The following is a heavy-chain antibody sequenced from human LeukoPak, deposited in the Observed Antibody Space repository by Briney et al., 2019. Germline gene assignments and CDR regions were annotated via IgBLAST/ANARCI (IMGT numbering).Heavy chain of an antibody. CDR3: ARDPGIYYYDSSGRFDY. Sequence: ASVKVSCKASGYTFTTYGISWVRQAPGQGLAWMGWISPYNGNTIYAHNLQGRVTMTTDTSTSTAYMELRSLTSDDTAVYYRARDPGIYYYDSSGRFDYWGQGTLVTVSS. J-gene: IGHJ4*02. CDR2: ISPYNGNT. CDR1: GYTFTTYG. D-gene: IGHD3-22*01. V-gene: IGHV1-18*01.